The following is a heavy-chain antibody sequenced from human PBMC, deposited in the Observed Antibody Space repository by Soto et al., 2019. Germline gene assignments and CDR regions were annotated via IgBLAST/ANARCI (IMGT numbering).Heavy chain of an antibody. J-gene: IGHJ6*02. Sequence: ASVKVSCKASGYTFTSYYMHWVRQAPGQGLEWMGIINPSGGSTSYAQKFQGRVTMTRDTSTSTVYMELSSLRSEDTAVYYCARAANFWSGYYTPYYYGMDVWGQGTTVTVSS. V-gene: IGHV1-46*01. CDR1: GYTFTSYY. CDR3: ARAANFWSGYYTPYYYGMDV. CDR2: INPSGGST. D-gene: IGHD3-3*01.